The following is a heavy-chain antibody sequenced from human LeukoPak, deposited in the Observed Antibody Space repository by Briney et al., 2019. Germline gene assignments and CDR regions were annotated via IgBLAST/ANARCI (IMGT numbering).Heavy chain of an antibody. V-gene: IGHV3-30*03. CDR2: ILSDGSKQ. J-gene: IGHJ4*02. D-gene: IGHD5-24*01. CDR3: MATPIDY. Sequence: GGSLRLSCAASGFTFSTYNMHWVRRAPGKGLEWVAVILSDGSKQYYADPVKGRFTISRDNSKNTLYLQMNSLRAEDTAVFYCMATPIDYWGQGTLVTVSS. CDR1: GFTFSTYN.